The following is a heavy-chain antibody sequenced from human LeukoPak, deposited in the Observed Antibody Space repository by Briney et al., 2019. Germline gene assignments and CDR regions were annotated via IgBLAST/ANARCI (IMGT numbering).Heavy chain of an antibody. Sequence: PGGSLRLSCAASGFTFSSYSMNWVRQAPGKGLEWVSSISSSTSYIYYAESVKGRFTISRDNAKNSLYLQMNSLRAEDTAVYYCARATGDYGEDDAFDIWGQGTMVTVSS. CDR3: ARATGDYGEDDAFDI. D-gene: IGHD4-17*01. CDR1: GFTFSSYS. J-gene: IGHJ3*02. V-gene: IGHV3-21*01. CDR2: ISSSTSYI.